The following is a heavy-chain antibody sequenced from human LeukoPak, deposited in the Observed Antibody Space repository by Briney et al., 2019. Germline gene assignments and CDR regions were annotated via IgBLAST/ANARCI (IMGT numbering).Heavy chain of an antibody. CDR2: ISYDGSNK. J-gene: IGHJ6*03. D-gene: IGHD6-13*01. Sequence: PGGSLRLSCAASGFTFSSYGMHWVRQAPGKGLEWVAVISYDGSNKYYADSVKGRFTISRDNSKNTLYLQMNSLRAEDTAVYYCAKDHSWTAGGSYMDVWAKGTTVTVSS. CDR3: AKDHSWTAGGSYMDV. CDR1: GFTFSSYG. V-gene: IGHV3-30*18.